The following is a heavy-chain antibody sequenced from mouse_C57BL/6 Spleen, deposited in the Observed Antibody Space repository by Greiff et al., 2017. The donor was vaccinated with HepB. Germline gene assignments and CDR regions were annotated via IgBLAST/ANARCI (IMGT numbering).Heavy chain of an antibody. J-gene: IGHJ3*01. D-gene: IGHD2-4*01. V-gene: IGHV5-9-1*02. CDR1: GFTFSSYA. Sequence: EVKLMESGEGLVKPGGSLKLSCAASGFTFSSYAMSWVRQTPEKRLEWVAYISSGGDYIYYADTVKGRFTISRDNARNTLYLQMSSLKSEDTAMYYCTRERDDYDEDWFAYWGQGTLVTVSA. CDR2: ISSGGDYI. CDR3: TRERDDYDEDWFAY.